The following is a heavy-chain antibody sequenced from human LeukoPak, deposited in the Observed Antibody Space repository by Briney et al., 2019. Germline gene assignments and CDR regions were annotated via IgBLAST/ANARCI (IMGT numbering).Heavy chain of an antibody. V-gene: IGHV1-69*04. CDR2: IIPVLGLS. CDR1: GGTFSNYA. CDR3: ARGGHLLRYFDWSPKHFFDY. D-gene: IGHD3-9*01. Sequence: ASVKVSCKASGGTFSNYAINWVRQAPGQGLEWMGRIIPVLGLSNYAQKFHGRVTITADKSTSTAYMELSSLRSEDTAVYYCARGGHLLRYFDWSPKHFFDYWGQGTLVTVSS. J-gene: IGHJ4*02.